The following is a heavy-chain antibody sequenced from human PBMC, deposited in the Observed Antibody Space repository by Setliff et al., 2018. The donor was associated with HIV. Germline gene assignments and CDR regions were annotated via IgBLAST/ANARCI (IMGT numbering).Heavy chain of an antibody. CDR2: IYPGDSDT. J-gene: IGHJ5*02. CDR1: GYRFTDYW. Sequence: GESLKISCRGSGYRFTDYWIGWVRQMPGKGLEWMGVIYPGDSDTRYNPSFQGQVAISADKSTSTAYLQWSSLKAADTAMYYCARRLYSSEAFDPWGQGTLVTVSS. D-gene: IGHD6-25*01. V-gene: IGHV5-51*01. CDR3: ARRLYSSEAFDP.